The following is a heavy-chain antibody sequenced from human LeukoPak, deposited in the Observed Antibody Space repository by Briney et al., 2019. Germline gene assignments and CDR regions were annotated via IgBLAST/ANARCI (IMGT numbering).Heavy chain of an antibody. CDR2: INPNSGGT. J-gene: IGHJ2*01. Sequence: ASVKFSCKASGYTFTGYYMHWVRQAPGQGLEWMGWINPNSGGTNYAQKFQGRVTMTRDTSISTAYMELSRLRSDDTAVYYCARVNGLILHHWYFDLWGRGTLVTVSS. CDR1: GYTFTGYY. V-gene: IGHV1-2*02. CDR3: ARVNGLILHHWYFDL. D-gene: IGHD2-8*01.